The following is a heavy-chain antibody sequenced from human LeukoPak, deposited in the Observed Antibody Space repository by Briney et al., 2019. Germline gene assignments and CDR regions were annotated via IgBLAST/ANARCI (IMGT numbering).Heavy chain of an antibody. J-gene: IGHJ6*03. D-gene: IGHD3-10*01. Sequence: GGSLRLSCAASGFTFSSYGIHWVRQAPGKGLEWVAFIRYDGSNKYYTDSVKGRFTISRDNAKNSLYLQMNSLRAEDTALYYCARAASSGSSYYYYFYYMDVWGKGTTVTVSS. CDR3: ARAASSGSSYYYYFYYMDV. CDR2: IRYDGSNK. CDR1: GFTFSSYG. V-gene: IGHV3-30*02.